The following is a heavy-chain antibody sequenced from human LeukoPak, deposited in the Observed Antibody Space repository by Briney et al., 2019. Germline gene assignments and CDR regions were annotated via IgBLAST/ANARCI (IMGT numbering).Heavy chain of an antibody. CDR3: AKVTEGPDAFDI. Sequence: GALRLSCAASRFTFSSYGMSWVRQAPGKGREWVSAISGSGGSTYYAGSVKGRFTISRDNSKNTLYLQMNSLRAEDAAVYYCAKVTEGPDAFDIWGQGTMVTVSS. CDR2: ISGSGGST. CDR1: RFTFSSYG. V-gene: IGHV3-23*01. J-gene: IGHJ3*02.